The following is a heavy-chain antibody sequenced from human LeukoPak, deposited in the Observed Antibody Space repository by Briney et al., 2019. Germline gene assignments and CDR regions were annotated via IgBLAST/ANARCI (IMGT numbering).Heavy chain of an antibody. Sequence: KPSETLSLTCTVSGGSISSSSYYWGWIRQPPGKGLEWIGSIYYSGSTYYNPSLKSRVTISVDTSKNQFSLKLSSVTAADTAVYYCARVRQWLVEGLDYWGQGTLVAVSS. V-gene: IGHV4-39*07. CDR2: IYYSGST. CDR1: GGSISSSSYY. D-gene: IGHD6-19*01. CDR3: ARVRQWLVEGLDY. J-gene: IGHJ4*02.